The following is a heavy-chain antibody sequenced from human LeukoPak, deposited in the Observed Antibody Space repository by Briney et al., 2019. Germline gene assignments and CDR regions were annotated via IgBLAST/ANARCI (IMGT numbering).Heavy chain of an antibody. CDR1: GFTFSSYG. CDR3: ANGGSYQVD. CDR2: ISYDGSNK. D-gene: IGHD1-26*01. V-gene: IGHV3-30*18. Sequence: PGRSLRLSCAASGFTFSSYGMHWVRQAPGKGLEWVAVISYDGSNKYYADSVKGRFTISRDNAKNSLYLQMNSLRAEDTAVYYCANGGSYQVDWGQGTLVTVSS. J-gene: IGHJ4*02.